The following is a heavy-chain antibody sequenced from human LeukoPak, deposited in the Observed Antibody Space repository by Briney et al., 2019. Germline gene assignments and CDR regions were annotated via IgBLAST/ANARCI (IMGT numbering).Heavy chain of an antibody. CDR2: ISGSGDNT. J-gene: IGHJ5*02. Sequence: PGGSLRLSCAASGFTFNNYAMGWVRQPPGKGLEWVSGISGSGDNTFYADSVRGRFTISRDNSKNTLYLQMNSLRAEDTAVYYCARGVTMATITPLLSWGQGTLVTVSS. D-gene: IGHD5-24*01. CDR3: ARGVTMATITPLLS. V-gene: IGHV3-23*01. CDR1: GFTFNNYA.